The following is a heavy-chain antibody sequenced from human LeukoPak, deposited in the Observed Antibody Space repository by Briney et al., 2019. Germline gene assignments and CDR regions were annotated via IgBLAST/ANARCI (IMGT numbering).Heavy chain of an antibody. CDR2: IIPILGIA. CDR3: AYSGYSYGQDY. V-gene: IGHV1-69*04. J-gene: IGHJ4*02. D-gene: IGHD5-18*01. CDR1: GGTFSRYA. Sequence: GASVKVSCKASGGTFSRYAISWVRQAPGQGLEWMGRIIPILGIANYAQKFQGRVTITADKSTSTAYMELSSLRSEDTAVYYCAYSGYSYGQDYWGQGTLVTVSS.